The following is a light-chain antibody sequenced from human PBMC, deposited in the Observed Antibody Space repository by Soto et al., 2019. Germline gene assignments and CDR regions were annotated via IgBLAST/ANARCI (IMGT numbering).Light chain of an antibody. CDR1: QSVSSSY. J-gene: IGKJ4*01. V-gene: IGKV3-20*01. CDR3: QQYGSSPLLT. Sequence: EIVLTQSPGTLSLSPGERATLSCRASQSVSSSYLAWYQQKPGQAPRLLIYGASSRATGIPDRFSGSGSGTDFTLTISRLKPEDFAVYYCQQYGSSPLLTFGGGTKVDIK. CDR2: GAS.